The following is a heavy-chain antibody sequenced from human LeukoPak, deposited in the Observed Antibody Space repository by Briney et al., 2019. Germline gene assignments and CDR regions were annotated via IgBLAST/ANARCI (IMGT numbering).Heavy chain of an antibody. J-gene: IGHJ4*02. CDR1: GFTFSSYS. CDR2: ISSSSSYI. V-gene: IGHV3-21*01. D-gene: IGHD3-22*01. Sequence: GGSLRLSCAASGFTFSSYSMNWVRQAPGKGLEWVSSISSSSSYIYYADSVKGRFTISRDNAKNSLYLHMNSLRAEDTAVYYCARNYDSSGYYFDCWGQGTLVTVSS. CDR3: ARNYDSSGYYFDC.